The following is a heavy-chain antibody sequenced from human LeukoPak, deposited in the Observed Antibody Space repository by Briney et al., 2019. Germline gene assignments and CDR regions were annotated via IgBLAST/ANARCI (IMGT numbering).Heavy chain of an antibody. CDR3: ARENLDAFDI. CDR2: IYSSGST. Sequence: SETLSLTCNVSGGSIRGYYWSWIRQPPGKGLEWIGYIYSSGSTNYNPSLKSRVTMSVDTSKNQFSLKLSSVTAADTAVYYCARENLDAFDIWGQGTMVTVSS. CDR1: GGSIRGYY. J-gene: IGHJ3*02. V-gene: IGHV4-59*12.